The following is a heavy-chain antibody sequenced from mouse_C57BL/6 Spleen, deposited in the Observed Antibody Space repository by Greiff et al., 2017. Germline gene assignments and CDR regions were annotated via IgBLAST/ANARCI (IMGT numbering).Heavy chain of an antibody. CDR3: TADYGSSFAY. CDR2: IDPENGDT. V-gene: IGHV14-4*01. D-gene: IGHD1-1*01. CDR1: GFNIKDDY. Sequence: SGAELVRPGASVKLSCTASGFNIKDDYMHWVKQRPEQGLEWIGWIDPENGDTEYASQFQGKATITADTSSNTAYLQLSSLTSEDTAVYYCTADYGSSFAYWGQGTLVTVSA. J-gene: IGHJ3*01.